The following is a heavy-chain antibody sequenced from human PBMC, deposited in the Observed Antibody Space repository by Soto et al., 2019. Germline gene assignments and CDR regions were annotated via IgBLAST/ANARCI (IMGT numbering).Heavy chain of an antibody. CDR2: INHSGST. J-gene: IGHJ3*02. CDR1: GGSFSGYY. CDR3: ARDAVVVAATYAFDI. Sequence: SETLSLTCAVYGGSFSGYYWRWIRQPPGKGLEWIGEINHSGSTNYNPSLKSRVTISVDTSKNQFSLKLSSVTAADTAVYYCARDAVVVAATYAFDIWGQGTMVT. V-gene: IGHV4-34*01. D-gene: IGHD2-15*01.